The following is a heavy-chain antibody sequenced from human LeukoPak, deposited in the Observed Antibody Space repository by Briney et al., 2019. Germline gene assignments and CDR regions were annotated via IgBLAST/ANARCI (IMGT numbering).Heavy chain of an antibody. CDR2: IYPGDSDT. D-gene: IGHD3-9*01. Sequence: GESLKISCKGSGYSFISYWIGWVRQMPGKGLEWMGIIYPGDSDTRYSPSFQGQVTISADKSISTAYLQWSSLKASDTAMYYCARGYYDILTGYYREADAFDIWGQGTMVTVSS. CDR3: ARGYYDILTGYYREADAFDI. CDR1: GYSFISYW. V-gene: IGHV5-51*01. J-gene: IGHJ3*02.